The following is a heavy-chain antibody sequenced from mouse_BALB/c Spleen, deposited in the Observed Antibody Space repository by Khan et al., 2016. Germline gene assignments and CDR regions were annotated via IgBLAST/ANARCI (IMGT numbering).Heavy chain of an antibody. V-gene: IGHV9-3-1*01. CDR1: GYTFTNYG. CDR2: INTYTGEP. Sequence: QIQLVQSGPELKKPGETVKISCKASGYTFTNYGMNWVKQAPGKGLKWMGWINTYTGEPTYADDFKGRFAFSLDTSASTAYLQINNPKNEDTATYVCARRRINDGYYDAMDYWGQGTSVTVSS. D-gene: IGHD2-3*01. CDR3: ARRRINDGYYDAMDY. J-gene: IGHJ4*01.